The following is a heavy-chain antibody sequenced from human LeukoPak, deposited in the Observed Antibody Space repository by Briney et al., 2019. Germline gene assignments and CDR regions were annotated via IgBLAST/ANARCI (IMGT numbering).Heavy chain of an antibody. D-gene: IGHD2-2*01. V-gene: IGHV3-73*01. J-gene: IGHJ4*02. CDR1: GFTFSGSP. CDR3: ARGPLIVVVPGARGFDY. CDR2: IRSKADNYAT. Sequence: GGSLILSCAASGFTFSGSPILWVRQASGKGLEWVGRIRSKADNYATAYAASVQGRCTISRDDSKSTAYLQLNSLKTEDTAVYYCARGPLIVVVPGARGFDYWGQGTLVTVSS.